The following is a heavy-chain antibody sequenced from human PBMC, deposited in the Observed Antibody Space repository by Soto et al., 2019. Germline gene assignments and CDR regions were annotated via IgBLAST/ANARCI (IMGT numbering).Heavy chain of an antibody. CDR3: ARDLSSCSSARCYSYYNGMDV. Sequence: EVQLVESGGGLVQPGGSLRLSCSASGFNFSRYWTHWVRQVPGRGLAWVSHINSDGSRTTNAASVKGRFTISRDNAKNTLYLKRNSLIAEDTAVYYCARDLSSCSSARCYSYYNGMDVWGQGTTGTVSS. CDR2: INSDGSRT. J-gene: IGHJ6*02. CDR1: GFNFSRYW. V-gene: IGHV3-74*01. D-gene: IGHD2-2*01.